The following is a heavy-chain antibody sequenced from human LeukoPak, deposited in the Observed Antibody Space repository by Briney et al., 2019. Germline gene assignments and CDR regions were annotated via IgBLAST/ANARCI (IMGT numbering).Heavy chain of an antibody. Sequence: GGSLRLSCAASGFTFSSYSMNWVRQAPGKGLEWVSYISSSGSTTYYADSVKGRFTISRDNAKNSLYLQMNSLRAEDTAVYYCARERPYDSSLDYWGQGTLVTVSS. J-gene: IGHJ4*02. CDR3: ARERPYDSSLDY. V-gene: IGHV3-48*04. D-gene: IGHD3-22*01. CDR1: GFTFSSYS. CDR2: ISSSGSTT.